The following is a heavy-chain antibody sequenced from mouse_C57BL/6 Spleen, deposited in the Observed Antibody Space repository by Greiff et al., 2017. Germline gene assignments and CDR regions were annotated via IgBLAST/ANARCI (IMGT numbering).Heavy chain of an antibody. J-gene: IGHJ4*01. CDR1: GYAFSSYW. Sequence: VLLLESGPELVKPGASVKISCKASGYAFSSYWMNWVKQRPGKGLEWIGRIYPGDGDTNYNGKFKSKATLTADKSTSTAYMQLSSLTSEDSAVYGYAREFDYWGQGTSVTVSS. CDR2: IYPGDGDT. CDR3: AREFDY. V-gene: IGHV1-82*01.